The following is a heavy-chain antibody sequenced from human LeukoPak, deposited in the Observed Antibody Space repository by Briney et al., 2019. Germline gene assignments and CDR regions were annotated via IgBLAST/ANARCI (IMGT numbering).Heavy chain of an antibody. D-gene: IGHD4-17*01. CDR3: AKDSIRSVTTFDY. Sequence: GGSLRLSCAASGSTFSSYAMSWVRQAPGKGLEWVSAISGSGGSTYYADSVKGRFTISRDNSKNTLYLQMNSLRAEDTAVYYCAKDSIRSVTTFDYWGQGTLVTVSS. J-gene: IGHJ4*02. CDR2: ISGSGGST. V-gene: IGHV3-23*01. CDR1: GSTFSSYA.